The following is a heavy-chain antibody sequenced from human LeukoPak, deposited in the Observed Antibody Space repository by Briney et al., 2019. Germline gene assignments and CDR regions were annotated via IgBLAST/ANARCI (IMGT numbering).Heavy chain of an antibody. J-gene: IGHJ4*02. CDR3: ARDSGYYDSSDY. D-gene: IGHD3-22*01. Sequence: GGSLRLSCAASGFTFSSYWMSWVRQAPGKGLEWAANIKQDGSEKYYVDSVKGRFTISRDNAKNSLYLQMNSLRAEDTAAYYCARDSGYYDSSDYWGQGTLVTVSS. CDR1: GFTFSSYW. CDR2: IKQDGSEK. V-gene: IGHV3-7*01.